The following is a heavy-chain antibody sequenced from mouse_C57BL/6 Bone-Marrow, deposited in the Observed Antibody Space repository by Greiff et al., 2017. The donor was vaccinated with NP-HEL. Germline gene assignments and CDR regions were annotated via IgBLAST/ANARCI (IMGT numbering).Heavy chain of an antibody. V-gene: IGHV14-2*01. CDR2: IDPVDGET. D-gene: IGHD2-2*01. J-gene: IGHJ3*01. Sequence: EVQLQQSGAELVKPGASVKLSCTASGFTINDYYMHWVKQRTEQGPEWIGRIDPVDGETKSAPKFPGKATITADTTSNTAYLQLSSLTSEDTAVYYCARGVGYAWFADWGQGTLVTVSA. CDR3: ARGVGYAWFAD. CDR1: GFTINDYY.